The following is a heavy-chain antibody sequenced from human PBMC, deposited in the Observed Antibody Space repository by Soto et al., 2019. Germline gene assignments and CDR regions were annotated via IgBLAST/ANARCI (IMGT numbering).Heavy chain of an antibody. J-gene: IGHJ5*02. D-gene: IGHD3-22*01. V-gene: IGHV5-51*04. CDR3: ARKDKSGYFNWFDP. CDR2: IFPSDSDT. CDR1: GYRFTSYW. Sequence: GESLKISCRTSGYRFTSYWIAWVRQMPGKGLEWMGIIFPSDSDTRYSPSFQGQVTISADRPTSTVFLQWASLKASDTAVYFCARKDKSGYFNWFDPWGQGTLVTVSS.